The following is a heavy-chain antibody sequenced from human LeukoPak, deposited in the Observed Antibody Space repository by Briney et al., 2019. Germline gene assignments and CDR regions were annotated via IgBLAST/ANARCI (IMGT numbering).Heavy chain of an antibody. Sequence: PSETLSLTCAVYGGSFSGYYWSWIRQPPGKGLEWIGEINHSGSTNYNPSLKSRVTISVDTSKNQFSLKLSSVTAADTAVYYCARDRYGDSVYFDYWGQGTLVTVSS. J-gene: IGHJ4*02. CDR2: INHSGST. V-gene: IGHV4-34*01. CDR1: GGSFSGYY. D-gene: IGHD4-17*01. CDR3: ARDRYGDSVYFDY.